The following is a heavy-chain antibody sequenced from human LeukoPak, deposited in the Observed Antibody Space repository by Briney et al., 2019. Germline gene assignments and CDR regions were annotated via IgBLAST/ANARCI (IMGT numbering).Heavy chain of an antibody. J-gene: IGHJ6*02. CDR3: ARDLHSGWYLPPYYGMDV. V-gene: IGHV4-59*01. Sequence: SETLSLTCTVSGGSISSDYWSWIRQPPGKGLEWIGRVYYSGSTNYNPSLKSRVTISVDTSKNQFSLKLSSVTAADTAVYYCARDLHSGWYLPPYYGMDVWGQGTTVTVSS. D-gene: IGHD6-19*01. CDR1: GGSISSDY. CDR2: VYYSGST.